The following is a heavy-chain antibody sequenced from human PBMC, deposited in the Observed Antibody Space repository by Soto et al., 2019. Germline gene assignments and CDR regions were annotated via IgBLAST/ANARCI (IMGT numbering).Heavy chain of an antibody. Sequence: PGGSLRLSCEASGFTLSSYWMSWIRQAPGKGLEWVANTRQDGGQSYLVDSVQGRFTISRDNSKNTLYLQMNSLRAEDTAVYYCAKLTGTFDYWGQGTLVTVSS. V-gene: IGHV3-7*01. CDR2: TRQDGGQS. D-gene: IGHD1-20*01. CDR1: GFTLSSYW. J-gene: IGHJ4*02. CDR3: AKLTGTFDY.